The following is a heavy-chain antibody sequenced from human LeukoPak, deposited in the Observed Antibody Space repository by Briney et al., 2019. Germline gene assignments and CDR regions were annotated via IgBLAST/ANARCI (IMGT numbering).Heavy chain of an antibody. V-gene: IGHV3-23*01. D-gene: IGHD3-9*01. CDR2: ISGSGGST. J-gene: IGHJ4*02. CDR1: GFTFSNYW. Sequence: PGGSLRLSCAASGFTFSNYWMHWVRQAPGKGLEWVSAISGSGGSTYYADSVKGRFTISRDNSKNTLYLQMNSLRAEDTAVYYCAKADHYYDILTGYASWDYRGQGTLVTVSS. CDR3: AKADHYYDILTGYASWDY.